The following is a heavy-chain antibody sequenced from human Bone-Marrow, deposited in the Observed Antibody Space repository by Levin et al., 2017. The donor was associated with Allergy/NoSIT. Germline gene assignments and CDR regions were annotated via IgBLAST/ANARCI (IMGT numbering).Heavy chain of an antibody. CDR2: ISGSRDST. CDR3: TKPEDRYYDSSTGYYVDYLYMDV. D-gene: IGHD3/OR15-3a*01. Sequence: GGSLRLSCAASGFTFSDYAMSWVRQAPGKGLEWVSSISGSRDSTYYADSVKGRFTISRDVSKNTLYLQMNSLRAEDTAIYYCTKPEDRYYDSSTGYYVDYLYMDVWGKGTTVGVSS. J-gene: IGHJ6*03. V-gene: IGHV3-23*01. CDR1: GFTFSDYA.